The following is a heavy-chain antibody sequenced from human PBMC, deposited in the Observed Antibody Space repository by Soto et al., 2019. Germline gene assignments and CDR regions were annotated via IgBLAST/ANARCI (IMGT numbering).Heavy chain of an antibody. CDR1: GDIVFSNTAT. J-gene: IGHJ3*02. D-gene: IGHD3-10*01. CDR2: TYYRSQWHN. CDR3: ARERGFLSEALDI. V-gene: IGHV6-1*01. Sequence: SQTLSLTCAISGDIVFSNTATWNWISQSPSRGLNWLGRTYYRSQWHNDDAESVKSRITINPDTSKNQYSLQLNSVPPEDMAVYYGARERGFLSEALDIWGRGQMVTVS.